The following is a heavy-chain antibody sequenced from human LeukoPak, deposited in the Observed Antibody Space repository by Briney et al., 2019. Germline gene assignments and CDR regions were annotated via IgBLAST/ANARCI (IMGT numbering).Heavy chain of an antibody. V-gene: IGHV4-38-2*01. CDR2: IYHTGYT. CDR3: ARAGWILTSGLEH. Sequence: SETLSLTCDVSGYTISSCDYWGWGRQPPGKGLEWIGTIYHTGYTYYNPSLKSRVIISVDTSKNQFYLKLTSVTAADPAVYSCARAGWILTSGLEHWGQGPLVRVS. D-gene: IGHD2-15*01. J-gene: IGHJ1*01. CDR1: GYTISSCDY.